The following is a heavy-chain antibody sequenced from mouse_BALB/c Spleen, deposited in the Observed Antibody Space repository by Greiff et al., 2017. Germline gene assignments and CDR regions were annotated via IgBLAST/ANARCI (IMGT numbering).Heavy chain of an antibody. V-gene: IGHV3-2*02. CDR1: GYSITSDYA. D-gene: IGHD2-1*01. CDR2: ISYSGST. J-gene: IGHJ2*01. CDR3: ARWDGNYGGENYFDY. Sequence: EVKLQESGPGLVKPSQSLSLTCTVTGYSITSDYAWNWIRQFPGNKLEWMGYISYSGSTSYNPSLKSRISITRDTSKNQFFLQLNSVTTEDTATYYCARWDGNYGGENYFDYWGQGTTLTVSS.